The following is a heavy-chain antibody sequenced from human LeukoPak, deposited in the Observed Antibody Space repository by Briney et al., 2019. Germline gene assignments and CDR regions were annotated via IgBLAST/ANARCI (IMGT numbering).Heavy chain of an antibody. J-gene: IGHJ4*02. CDR2: ISYDGSNK. V-gene: IGHV3-30-3*02. Sequence: RSLRLSCAASGFTFSSYAMHWVRQAPGKGLEWVAVISYDGSNKYYADSVKSRFTISRDNAKNSLYLQMNSLGAEDTAVYYCSKDFYYGSGQSGCFDYWGQGTLVTVSS. CDR1: GFTFSSYA. D-gene: IGHD3-10*01. CDR3: SKDFYYGSGQSGCFDY.